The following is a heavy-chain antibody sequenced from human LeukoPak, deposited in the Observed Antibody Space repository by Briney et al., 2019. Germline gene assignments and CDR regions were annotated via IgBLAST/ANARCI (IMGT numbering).Heavy chain of an antibody. J-gene: IGHJ1*01. V-gene: IGHV3-7*01. Sequence: PGGSLRLSCAASGFTFSGYLMSWVRQARGEGREWVANINQEGSEKYNVDSAKGRFSISRDNAKNSLFLQMGSLRVEDTAVYYCARESTAGYNSSWYGFRNWGQGTLFSVSS. CDR2: INQEGSEK. D-gene: IGHD6-13*01. CDR1: GFTFSGYL. CDR3: ARESTAGYNSSWYGFRN.